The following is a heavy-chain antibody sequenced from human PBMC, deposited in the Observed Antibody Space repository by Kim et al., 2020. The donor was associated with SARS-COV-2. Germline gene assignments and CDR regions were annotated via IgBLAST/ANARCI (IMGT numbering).Heavy chain of an antibody. D-gene: IGHD2-15*01. J-gene: IGHJ4*02. CDR2: INHSGST. V-gene: IGHV4-34*01. CDR1: GGSFSGYY. Sequence: SETLSLTCAVYGGSFSGYYWSWIRQPPGKGLEWIGEINHSGSTNYNPSLKSRVTISVDTSKNQFSLKLSSVTAADTAVYYCAREDARGGSCYRVWGQGTLVTVSS. CDR3: AREDARGGSCYRV.